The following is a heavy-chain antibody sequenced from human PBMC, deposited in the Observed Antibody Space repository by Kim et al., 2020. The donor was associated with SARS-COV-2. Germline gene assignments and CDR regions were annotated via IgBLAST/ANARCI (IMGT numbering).Heavy chain of an antibody. CDR2: ISSSSSYI. J-gene: IGHJ3*02. Sequence: GGSLRLSCAASGFTFSSYSMNWVRQAPGKGLEWVSSISSSSSYIYYADSVKGRFTISRDNAKNSLYLQMNSLRAEDTAVYYCASSAVAGTWVAAFDIWGQGTMVTVSS. V-gene: IGHV3-21*01. CDR1: GFTFSSYS. D-gene: IGHD6-19*01. CDR3: ASSAVAGTWVAAFDI.